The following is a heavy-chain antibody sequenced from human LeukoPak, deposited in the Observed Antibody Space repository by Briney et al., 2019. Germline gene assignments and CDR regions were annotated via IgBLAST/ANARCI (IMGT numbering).Heavy chain of an antibody. J-gene: IGHJ4*02. CDR3: AGGWFGGEHF. D-gene: IGHD3-16*01. CDR2: ISSSGSTI. Sequence: PGGSLRLSCAASGFTFSSYEMNWVRQAPGKGLEWVSYISSSGSTIFYADSVKGRFTISRDNAKNSLYIQMNILRAEDTAVYYCAGGWFGGEHFWGQGTLVTVSS. CDR1: GFTFSSYE. V-gene: IGHV3-48*03.